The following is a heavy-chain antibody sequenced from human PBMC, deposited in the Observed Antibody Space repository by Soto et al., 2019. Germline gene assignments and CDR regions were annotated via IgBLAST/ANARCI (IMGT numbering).Heavy chain of an antibody. CDR2: IYYSGST. CDR3: ASDPYYYDSSGYFRFGY. Sequence: ASETLSLTCTVSGGSISSGDYYWSWIRQPPGKGLEWIGYIYYSGSTYYNPSLKSRVTISVDTSKNQFSLKLSSVTAADTAVYYCASDPYYYDSSGYFRFGYWGQGTLVTVSS. J-gene: IGHJ4*02. CDR1: GGSISSGDYY. D-gene: IGHD3-22*01. V-gene: IGHV4-30-4*01.